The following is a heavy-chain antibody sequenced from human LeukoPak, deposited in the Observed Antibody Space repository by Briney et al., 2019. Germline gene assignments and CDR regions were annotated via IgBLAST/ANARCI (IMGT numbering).Heavy chain of an antibody. CDR2: IKQDGSEK. CDR1: GFTFSSYW. CDR3: ARDATQIQVWFDGYSDH. D-gene: IGHD2-21*01. J-gene: IGHJ4*02. V-gene: IGHV3-7*01. Sequence: GGSLRLSCAASGFTFSSYWMSWVRQAPGKGLEWVANIKQDGSEKYYVDSVKGRFTISRDNSKNTLYLQMNSLRAEDTAVYYCARDATQIQVWFDGYSDHWGQGTLVTVSS.